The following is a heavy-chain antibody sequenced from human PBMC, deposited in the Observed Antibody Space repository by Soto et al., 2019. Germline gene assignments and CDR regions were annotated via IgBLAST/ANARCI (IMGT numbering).Heavy chain of an antibody. D-gene: IGHD3-22*01. CDR2: IIPILGIA. CDR1: GYTFTSYT. CDR3: AREGMYYCDSSGYSDPFDY. V-gene: IGHV1-69*04. J-gene: IGHJ4*01. Sequence: SVKVSCKASGYTFTSYTISWVRQAPGQGLEWMGRIIPILGIANYAQKFQGRVTITADKSTSTAYMELSSLRSEDTAVYYCAREGMYYCDSSGYSDPFDYWGHGILVTVSS.